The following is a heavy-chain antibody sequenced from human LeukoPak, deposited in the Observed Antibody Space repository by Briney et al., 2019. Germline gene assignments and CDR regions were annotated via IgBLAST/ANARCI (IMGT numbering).Heavy chain of an antibody. D-gene: IGHD2-15*01. CDR3: ARVVVVAATRYFDY. CDR1: GYTFTSYD. J-gene: IGHJ4*02. V-gene: IGHV1-8*01. CDR2: MNPNSGNT. Sequence: ASVKVFCKASGYTFTSYDINWVRQATGQGLEWMGWMNPNSGNTGYAQKFQGRITMTRNTSISTAYMELSSLRSEDTAVYYCARVVVVAATRYFDYWGQGTLVTVSS.